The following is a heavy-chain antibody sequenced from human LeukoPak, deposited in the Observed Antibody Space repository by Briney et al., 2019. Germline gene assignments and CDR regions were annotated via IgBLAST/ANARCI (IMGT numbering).Heavy chain of an antibody. CDR3: AKDNRQGDTALD. CDR1: GFTFSSYG. CDR2: ISYDGSNK. D-gene: IGHD5-18*01. J-gene: IGHJ4*02. V-gene: IGHV3-30*18. Sequence: PGGSLRLSCAASGFTFSSYGMQWVRQAPGKGLEWVVVISYDGSNKYYADSVKGRFTISRDNSKNTLYLQMNSLRAEDTAVYYCAKDNRQGDTALDWGQGTLVTVSS.